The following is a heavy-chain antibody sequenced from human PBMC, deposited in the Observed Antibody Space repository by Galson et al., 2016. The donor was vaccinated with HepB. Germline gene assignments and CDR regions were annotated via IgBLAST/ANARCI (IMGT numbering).Heavy chain of an antibody. J-gene: IGHJ5*02. V-gene: IGHV3-53*01. CDR1: GFTFNTDY. CDR3: SKDPFQSWGS. CDR2: IYPGGDT. D-gene: IGHD3-16*01. Sequence: SLRLSCAAPGFTFNTDYISIVRQAPGKGLEWLSVIYPGGDTYYTDSVRGCFIVTTDADKKTLFFQMNSPRAEDTAVYYCSKDPFQSWGSWGLGTLVTVSS.